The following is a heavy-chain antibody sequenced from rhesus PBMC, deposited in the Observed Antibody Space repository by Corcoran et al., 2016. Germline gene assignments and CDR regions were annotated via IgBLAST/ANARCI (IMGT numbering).Heavy chain of an antibody. V-gene: IGHV4S14*01. CDR1: GYSIRRAYH. CDR3: AAYRDGYSFFDS. Sequence: QVPLQESGPGLVKPSAPLSLTCAVSGYSIRRAYHSTCLRPPAGKGLEWIGRIYGSGGNTYLNQSLKSRVTRSVDTSKNQFSLRLSSVTAADTAVYYCAAYRDGYSFFDSWGQGVLVTVSS. CDR2: IYGSGGNT. J-gene: IGHJ4*01. D-gene: IGHD5-30*01.